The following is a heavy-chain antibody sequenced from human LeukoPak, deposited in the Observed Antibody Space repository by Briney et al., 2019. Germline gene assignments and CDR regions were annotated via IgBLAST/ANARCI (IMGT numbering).Heavy chain of an antibody. CDR1: GFTFSSYA. J-gene: IGHJ3*02. CDR3: AKSKWFGELYPAFDI. D-gene: IGHD3-10*01. CDR2: ISGSGGST. Sequence: GGSLRLSCAASGFTFSSYAMSWVRQAPGKGLEWVSAISGSGGSTYYADSVKGRLTSSRDNSKNTLYLQMNSLRAEDTAVYYCAKSKWFGELYPAFDIWGQGTMVTVSS. V-gene: IGHV3-23*01.